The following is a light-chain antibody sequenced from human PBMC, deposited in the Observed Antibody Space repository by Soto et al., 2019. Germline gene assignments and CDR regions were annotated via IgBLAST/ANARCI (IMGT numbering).Light chain of an antibody. CDR1: QSVSSN. V-gene: IGKV3D-15*01. CDR2: GAS. Sequence: EIVMTQSPATLSVYPGERATLSCRASQSVSSNLAWYQQKPGQAPRLLIYGASTRATGIPARFSGSGYGTEFTLIISSLQSEDFSVYYCQQYNNWPLTFGGGTTVAIK. CDR3: QQYNNWPLT. J-gene: IGKJ4*01.